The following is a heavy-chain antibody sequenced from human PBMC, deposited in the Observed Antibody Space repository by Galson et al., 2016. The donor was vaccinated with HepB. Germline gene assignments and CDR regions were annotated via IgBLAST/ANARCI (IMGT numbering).Heavy chain of an antibody. D-gene: IGHD6-13*01. CDR3: ASCSSWYGRCAFDI. Sequence: RQAPGKGLEWVSVIYSGGTTKYADSVKDRFTISRDNSKNSLYLQMNSLRAEDTAVYYCASCSSWYGRCAFDIWGQGTMVTVSS. J-gene: IGHJ3*02. CDR2: IYSGGTT. V-gene: IGHV3-66*01.